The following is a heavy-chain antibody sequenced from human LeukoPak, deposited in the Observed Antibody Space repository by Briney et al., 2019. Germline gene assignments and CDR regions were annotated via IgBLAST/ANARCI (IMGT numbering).Heavy chain of an antibody. D-gene: IGHD5-18*01. CDR2: ISSSSSYI. V-gene: IGHV3-21*01. Sequence: GGSLRLSCAASGFTFSSYSMNWVRQAPGKGLEWVSSISSSSSYIYYADSVKGRFTISRDNAKNSLYLQMNSLRAEDTAVYYCAVIEGDWGGYSYGPFDYWGQGTLVTVSS. J-gene: IGHJ4*02. CDR3: AVIEGDWGGYSYGPFDY. CDR1: GFTFSSYS.